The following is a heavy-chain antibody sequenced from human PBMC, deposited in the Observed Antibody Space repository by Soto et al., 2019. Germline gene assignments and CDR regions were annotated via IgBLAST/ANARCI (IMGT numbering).Heavy chain of an antibody. D-gene: IGHD1-26*01. CDR2: TYYRSKWYY. V-gene: IGHV6-1*01. CDR3: ARGEQYSGRIFDY. CDR1: GYSVSSNSAG. J-gene: IGHJ4*01. Sequence: PSHTLSLTCAITGYSVSSNSAGWNLVRQSPSRGLEWLGRTYYRSKWYYEYAVSVRGRITINPDTSKNQYSLQLNSVTPEDTAVYFCARGEQYSGRIFDYWGQGTLVTVSS.